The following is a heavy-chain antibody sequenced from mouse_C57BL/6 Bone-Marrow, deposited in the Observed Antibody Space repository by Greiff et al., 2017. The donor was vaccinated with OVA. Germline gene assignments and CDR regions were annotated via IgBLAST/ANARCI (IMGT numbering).Heavy chain of an antibody. J-gene: IGHJ4*01. D-gene: IGHD1-1*01. CDR3: ARVGYYGSSDYAMDY. V-gene: IGHV1-55*01. CDR2: IYPGSGST. Sequence: VKLQESGAELVKPGASVKMSCKASGYTFTSYWITWVKQRPGQGLEWIGDIYPGSGSTNYNEKFKSKATLTVDTSSSTAYMQLSSLTSEDSAVYYCARVGYYGSSDYAMDYWGQGTSVTVSS. CDR1: GYTFTSYW.